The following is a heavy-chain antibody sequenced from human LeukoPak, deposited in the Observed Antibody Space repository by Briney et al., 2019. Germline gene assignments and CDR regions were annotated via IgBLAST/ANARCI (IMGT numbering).Heavy chain of an antibody. J-gene: IGHJ4*02. CDR1: GGSFSGYY. CDR3: AGGATPGVF. Sequence: SETLSLTCGVYGGSFSGYYWTRIRQPPGKGLEWIGEINHSGSTNYIPSLKSRVTVSLDTSKNQFSLKLTSVTAADTAVYYCAGGATPGVFWGQGTLVTVSS. D-gene: IGHD3-10*01. V-gene: IGHV4-34*01. CDR2: INHSGST.